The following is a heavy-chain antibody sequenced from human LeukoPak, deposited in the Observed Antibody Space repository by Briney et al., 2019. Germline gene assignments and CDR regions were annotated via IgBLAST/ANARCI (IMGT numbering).Heavy chain of an antibody. CDR2: VHSSGHT. CDR3: ANYGPGSYYKAFDY. Sequence: SETLSLTCSVAGGSISSDYWAWIRQTPGKGLEWIAYVHSSGHTSYSPSLKSRLAISMDASKNQFFLKLTSVTAADTAIYYSANYGPGSYYKAFDYWGQGTLVTVSS. CDR1: GGSISSDY. J-gene: IGHJ4*02. V-gene: IGHV4-59*01. D-gene: IGHD3-10*01.